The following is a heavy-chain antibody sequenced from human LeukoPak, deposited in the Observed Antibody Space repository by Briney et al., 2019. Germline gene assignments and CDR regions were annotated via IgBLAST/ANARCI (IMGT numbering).Heavy chain of an antibody. CDR3: ARATWELVDPYYFDY. CDR2: IYPGDSDT. Sequence: GESLKISCQSSGYSFTTYWIGWVRQMPGKGLEWMGIIYPGDSDTRYSPSFQGQVTISADNSISTAYLQWSSLKASDTAMYYCARATWELVDPYYFDYWGQGTHVTVSS. CDR1: GYSFTTYW. D-gene: IGHD1-26*01. J-gene: IGHJ4*02. V-gene: IGHV5-51*01.